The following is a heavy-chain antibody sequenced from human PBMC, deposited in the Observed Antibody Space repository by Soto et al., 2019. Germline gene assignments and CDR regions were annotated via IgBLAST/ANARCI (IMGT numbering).Heavy chain of an antibody. CDR2: ISGSGGST. V-gene: IGHV3-23*01. CDR1: GFTFSIYA. CDR3: ARPYDILTPGPYYYYGMDV. Sequence: GGSLRLSCAASGFTFSIYAMSWFRQAPGKGLEWVSAISGSGGSTYYADSVKGRFTISRDNSKNTLYLQMNSLRAEDTAVYYCARPYDILTPGPYYYYGMDVWGQGTTVTVSS. J-gene: IGHJ6*02. D-gene: IGHD3-9*01.